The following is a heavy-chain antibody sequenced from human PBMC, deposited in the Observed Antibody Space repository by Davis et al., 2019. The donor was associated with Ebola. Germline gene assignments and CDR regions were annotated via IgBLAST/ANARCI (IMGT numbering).Heavy chain of an antibody. CDR2: ISSSSSYI. D-gene: IGHD3-10*01. CDR1: GFTFSSYS. V-gene: IGHV3-21*04. CDR3: AKDPVVSDLLLWFGHQAGGGMDV. Sequence: GESLKISCAASGFTFSSYSMNWVRQAPGKGLEWVSSISSSSSYIYYADSAKGRFTISRDNAKNSLYLQMNSLRAEDTAVYYCAKDPVVSDLLLWFGHQAGGGMDVWGKGTTVTVSS. J-gene: IGHJ6*04.